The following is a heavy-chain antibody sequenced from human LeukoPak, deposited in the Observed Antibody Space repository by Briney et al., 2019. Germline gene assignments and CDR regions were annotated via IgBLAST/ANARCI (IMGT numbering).Heavy chain of an antibody. Sequence: SETLSLTCTVSGGSISSGGYYWSWIRQHPGKGLEWIGYIYYSGSTYYNPSLKSRVTISVDTSKNQFSLKLSSVTAADTAVYYCASLWFGEPPNDAFDIWGQGTMVTVSS. J-gene: IGHJ3*02. V-gene: IGHV4-31*03. D-gene: IGHD3-10*01. CDR3: ASLWFGEPPNDAFDI. CDR2: IYYSGST. CDR1: GGSISSGGYY.